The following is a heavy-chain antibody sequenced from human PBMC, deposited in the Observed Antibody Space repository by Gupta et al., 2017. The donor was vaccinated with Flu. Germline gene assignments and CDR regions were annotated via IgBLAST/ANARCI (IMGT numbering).Heavy chain of an antibody. J-gene: IGHJ4*02. CDR2: IDYSGSS. Sequence: QLQLQESGPGLVKPSETLSLTCTVSGGSISSGCYYWGWIRQPPGKGLEWIGNIDYSGSSYYNPSLKSRVTISVDTSKNQFSLKLTSLTAADTAVYYCARRRGNCSGGGCHYYFDYWGQGTLVTVSS. CDR3: ARRRGNCSGGGCHYYFDY. D-gene: IGHD2-15*01. CDR1: GGSISSGCYY. V-gene: IGHV4-39*01.